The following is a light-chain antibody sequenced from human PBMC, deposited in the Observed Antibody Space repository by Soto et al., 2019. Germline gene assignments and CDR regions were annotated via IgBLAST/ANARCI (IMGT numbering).Light chain of an antibody. CDR3: QQYYNIPPT. V-gene: IGKV4-1*01. CDR2: WAS. Sequence: DIVMTQSPDSLAVSLGERATINCKSSQSVLYSSNNKNYLAWYQQKPGQPPKLLIYWASTRESGVPDRFSGSGSGTDFTLTISSLPAEDVAVYYCQQYYNIPPTFGQGTKVEIK. CDR1: QSVLYSSNNKNY. J-gene: IGKJ1*01.